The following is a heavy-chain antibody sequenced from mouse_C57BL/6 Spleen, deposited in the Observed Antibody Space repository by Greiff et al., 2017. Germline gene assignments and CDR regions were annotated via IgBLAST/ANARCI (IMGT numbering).Heavy chain of an antibody. Sequence: EVQLQQSGPELVKPGASVKISCKASGYTFTDYYMNWVKQSHGKSLEWIGDINPNNGGTSYNQKFKGKATLTVDKSSSTAYMELRSLTSEDSAVYYCARRGGSPFWYAMDYWGQGTSVTVSS. D-gene: IGHD1-1*02. CDR3: ARRGGSPFWYAMDY. CDR2: INPNNGGT. V-gene: IGHV1-26*01. CDR1: GYTFTDYY. J-gene: IGHJ4*01.